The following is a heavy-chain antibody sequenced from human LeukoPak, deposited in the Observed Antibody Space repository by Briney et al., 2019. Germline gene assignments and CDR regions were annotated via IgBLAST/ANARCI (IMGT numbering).Heavy chain of an antibody. D-gene: IGHD3-3*01. V-gene: IGHV4-34*01. J-gene: IGHJ6*03. CDR1: GGSFSGYY. Sequence: SETLSLTCTVYGGSFSGYYWSWIRQPPGKGLEWIGEINHSGSTNYNPSLKSRVTISVDTSKNQFSLKLSSVTAADTAVYYCARGTKGTIFGVVTTYYYYYMDVWGKGTTVTVSS. CDR3: ARGTKGTIFGVVTTYYYYYMDV. CDR2: INHSGST.